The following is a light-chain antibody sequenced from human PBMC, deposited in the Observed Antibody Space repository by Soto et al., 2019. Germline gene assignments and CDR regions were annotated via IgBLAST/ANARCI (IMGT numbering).Light chain of an antibody. CDR3: YSYGGSNTYV. V-gene: IGLV2-23*01. J-gene: IGLJ1*01. CDR2: EGN. Sequence: QSALTQPASVSGSPGQSITISCTGTSSDVGSYNLVSWYQQHPGKAPKLMISEGNKRPSGVSNRFSGSKSGNTASLTISGLQAEDEAEYYCYSYGGSNTYVFGTGTKVTVL. CDR1: SSDVGSYNL.